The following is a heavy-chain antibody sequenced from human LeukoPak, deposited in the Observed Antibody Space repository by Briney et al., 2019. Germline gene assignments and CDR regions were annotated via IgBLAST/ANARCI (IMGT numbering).Heavy chain of an antibody. CDR1: GYTFNSYG. CDR3: ARSVGYCSGGSCLTYYYYYYMDV. D-gene: IGHD2-15*01. V-gene: IGHV1-2*02. Sequence: ASVKVSCKASGYTFNSYGISWVRQAPGQGLEWMGWINPNSGGTNYAQKFQGRVTMTRDTSTSTAYMELSRLRSDDTAVYYCARSVGYCSGGSCLTYYYYYYMDVWGKGTTVTVSS. CDR2: INPNSGGT. J-gene: IGHJ6*03.